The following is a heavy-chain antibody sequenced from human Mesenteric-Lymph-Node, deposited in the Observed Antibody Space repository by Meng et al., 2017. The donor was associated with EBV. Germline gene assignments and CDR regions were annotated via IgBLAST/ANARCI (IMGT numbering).Heavy chain of an antibody. CDR1: GGSVSSGGYS. CDR3: ARRGIAEGFDF. V-gene: IGHV4-30-2*01. Sequence: QWQLGESGSGRVKPSQTLSLTCAVSGGSVSSGGYSWSWIRQPPGKGLEWIGYIYHFGSPNYNPSLKSRVTISVDRSKNQFSLNLTSMTAADTAVYYCARRGIAEGFDFWGQGTLVTVSS. CDR2: IYHFGSP. J-gene: IGHJ4*02.